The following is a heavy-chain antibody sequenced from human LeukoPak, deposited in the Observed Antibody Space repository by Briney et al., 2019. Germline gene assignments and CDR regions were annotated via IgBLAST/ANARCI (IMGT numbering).Heavy chain of an antibody. J-gene: IGHJ5*02. CDR3: ARLARGGDYEAWFDP. CDR2: IYYSGST. V-gene: IGHV4-39*01. CDR1: GGSISSSSYY. Sequence: SETLSLTCTVSGGSISSSSYYWGWIRQPPGKGLEWIGSIYYSGSTYCNPSLKSRVTISVDTSKNQFSLKLSSVTAADTALYYCARLARGGDYEAWFDPWGQGTLVTVSS. D-gene: IGHD4-17*01.